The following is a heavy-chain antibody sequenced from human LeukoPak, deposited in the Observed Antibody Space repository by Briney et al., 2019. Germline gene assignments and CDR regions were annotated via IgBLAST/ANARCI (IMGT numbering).Heavy chain of an antibody. D-gene: IGHD3-22*01. Sequence: GGSLRLSCAASGFTFSTYGMHWVRQAPGRGQEWVAVATNDGVTKNYADSVKGRFTISRDNSKNTLYMQMNSLRVEDTAVYYCATGSGYFYGHWGQGTLVTVSS. CDR3: ATGSGYFYGH. CDR1: GFTFSTYG. J-gene: IGHJ4*02. CDR2: ATNDGVTK. V-gene: IGHV3-33*08.